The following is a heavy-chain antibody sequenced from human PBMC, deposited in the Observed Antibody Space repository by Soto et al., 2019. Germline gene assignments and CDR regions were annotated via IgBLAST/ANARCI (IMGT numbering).Heavy chain of an antibody. CDR2: INVGYGYT. J-gene: IGHJ3*02. CDR3: ARGHLPPNSMIAVSTPYDAFDI. Sequence: QVQLVQSGAEVKKPGASVKVSCKASGYTFTNYAMNWVRQAPGQSLEWMGWINVGYGYTKYSQKFQDRVTITRDTSASTAYMEVSSLRSEDTAVYYCARGHLPPNSMIAVSTPYDAFDIWGHGTMVTVSS. V-gene: IGHV1-3*01. D-gene: IGHD3-22*01. CDR1: GYTFTNYA.